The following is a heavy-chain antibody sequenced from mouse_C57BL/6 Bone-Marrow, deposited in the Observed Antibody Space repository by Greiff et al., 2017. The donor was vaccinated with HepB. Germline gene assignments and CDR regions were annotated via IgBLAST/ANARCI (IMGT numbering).Heavy chain of an antibody. D-gene: IGHD2-4*01. CDR2: INPGSGGT. Sequence: VQLQQSGAELVRPGTSVKVSCKASGYAFTNYLIEGVKQRPGQGLEWIGVINPGSGGTNYNEKFKGKATLTADKSSSTAYMQLSSLTSEDSAVYFCARRVYDYDPYYFDYWGEGTTPTVSS. V-gene: IGHV1-54*01. CDR1: GYAFTNYL. J-gene: IGHJ2*01. CDR3: ARRVYDYDPYYFDY.